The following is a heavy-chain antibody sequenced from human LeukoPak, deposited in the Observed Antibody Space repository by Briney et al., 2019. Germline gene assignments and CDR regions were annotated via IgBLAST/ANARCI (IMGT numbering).Heavy chain of an antibody. CDR1: GYTFTSYG. J-gene: IGHJ3*02. V-gene: IGHV1-69*05. CDR2: IIPIFGTA. Sequence: SVKVSCKASGYTFTSYGISWVRQAPGQGLEWMGRIIPIFGTANYAQKFQGRVTITTDESTSTAYMELSSLRSEDTAVYYCAIYDGGAFDIWGQGTMVTVSS. D-gene: IGHD5/OR15-5a*01. CDR3: AIYDGGAFDI.